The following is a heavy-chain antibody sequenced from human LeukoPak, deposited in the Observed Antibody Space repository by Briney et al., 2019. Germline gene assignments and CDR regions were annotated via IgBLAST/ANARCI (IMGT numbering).Heavy chain of an antibody. CDR2: ISSSGSTI. CDR1: GFTFSSYE. D-gene: IGHD1-26*01. J-gene: IGHJ4*02. Sequence: GGSLRLSCGASGFTFSSYEMNWVRQAPGKGLEWVSYISSSGSTIYYADSVKGRFTISRDNAKNSLYLQMDSLRAEDTAVYYCAREGAVGGHFDYWGQGTLVTVSS. CDR3: AREGAVGGHFDY. V-gene: IGHV3-48*03.